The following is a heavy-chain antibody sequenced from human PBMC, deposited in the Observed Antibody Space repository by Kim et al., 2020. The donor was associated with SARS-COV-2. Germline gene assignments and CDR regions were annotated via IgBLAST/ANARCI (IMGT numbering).Heavy chain of an antibody. J-gene: IGHJ6*02. D-gene: IGHD3-10*01. CDR1: GGSISSYY. Sequence: SETLSLTCTVSGGSISSYYWSWIRQPPGKGLEWIGYIYYSGSTNYNPSLKSRVTISVDTSKNQFSLKLSSVTAADTAVYYCARDPGYYGSGSYYKRGVGQDGMDVWGQGTTVTVSS. CDR3: ARDPGYYGSGSYYKRGVGQDGMDV. CDR2: IYYSGST. V-gene: IGHV4-59*13.